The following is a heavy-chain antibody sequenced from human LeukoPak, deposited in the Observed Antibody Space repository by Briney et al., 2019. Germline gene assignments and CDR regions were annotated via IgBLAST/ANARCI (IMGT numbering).Heavy chain of an antibody. D-gene: IGHD2-2*01. J-gene: IGHJ5*02. CDR2: INAGNGNT. CDR3: ARDRKPIVVVPAARGWFDP. Sequence: ASVKVSCTASGYTFTSYAMHWVRQAPGQRLEWMGWINAGNGNTKYSQKFQGRVTITRDTSASTAYMELSSLRSEDTAVYYCARDRKPIVVVPAARGWFDPWGQGTLVTVSP. V-gene: IGHV1-3*01. CDR1: GYTFTSYA.